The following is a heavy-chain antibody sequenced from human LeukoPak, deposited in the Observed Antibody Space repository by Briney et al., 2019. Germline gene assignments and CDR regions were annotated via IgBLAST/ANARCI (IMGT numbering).Heavy chain of an antibody. D-gene: IGHD3-22*01. J-gene: IGHJ4*02. CDR3: ARDGGRGYYYDSSGYLS. CDR2: INAGNGNT. Sequence: ASVKVSCKASGYTFTSYAMHWVRQAPGQRLEWMGWINAGNGNTKYSQKFQGRVTITRDTSASTAYMELSSLRSDDTAVYYCARDGGRGYYYDSSGYLSWGQGTLVTVSS. V-gene: IGHV1-3*01. CDR1: GYTFTSYA.